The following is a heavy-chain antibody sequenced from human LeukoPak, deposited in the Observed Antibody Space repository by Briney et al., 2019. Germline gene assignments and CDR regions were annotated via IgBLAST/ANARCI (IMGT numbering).Heavy chain of an antibody. CDR1: GFTFSSYE. Sequence: GGSLRLSCAASGFTFSSYEMNWVRQAPGKGLEWVSYISSSGSTIYYADSVKGRFTISRDNAKNSLYLQMNSLRAEDTAVYYCARDNEESGGELFNPYWGQGTLVTVSS. V-gene: IGHV3-48*03. J-gene: IGHJ4*02. D-gene: IGHD3-10*01. CDR3: ARDNEESGGELFNPY. CDR2: ISSSGSTI.